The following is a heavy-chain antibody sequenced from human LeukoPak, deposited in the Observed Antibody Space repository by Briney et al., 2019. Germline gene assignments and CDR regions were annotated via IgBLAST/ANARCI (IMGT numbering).Heavy chain of an antibody. CDR1: GYSFTSYW. J-gene: IGHJ6*03. CDR2: IYPGDSDT. CDR3: ALQYGQSSHGEYYYYYMDV. Sequence: GESLKISCKGSGYSFTSYWIGWVRQMPGKGLEWMGIIYPGDSDTRYSPSFQGQVTISADKSISTAYLQWSSLKASDTVMYYCALQYGQSSHGEYYYYYMDVWGKGTTVTVSS. V-gene: IGHV5-51*01. D-gene: IGHD7-27*01.